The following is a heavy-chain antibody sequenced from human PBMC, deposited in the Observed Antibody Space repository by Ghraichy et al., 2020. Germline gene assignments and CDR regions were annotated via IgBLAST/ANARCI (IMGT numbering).Heavy chain of an antibody. CDR2: ISYSEST. J-gene: IGHJ6*02. CDR3: ARDILFRYQFSSEDRGMDV. CDR1: GVSVRDYY. Sequence: SETLSLTCTVSGVSVRDYYWSWIRQTPGKGLEWMGYISYSESTSYNPSLKSRLTMSLDTSKRQISLRLSSVTAADTAVYYCARDILFRYQFSSEDRGMDVWGQGTTVTVSS. D-gene: IGHD2-2*01. V-gene: IGHV4-59*02.